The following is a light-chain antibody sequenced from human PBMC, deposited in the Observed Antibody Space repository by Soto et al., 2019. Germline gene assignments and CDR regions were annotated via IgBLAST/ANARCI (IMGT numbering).Light chain of an antibody. J-gene: IGKJ1*01. CDR1: QGISGW. CDR3: QQYNSFLT. CDR2: RTS. V-gene: IGKV1-5*03. Sequence: DIQMTQSPSTLSASIGDRVTITCRASQGISGWLAWYQQKPGKAPKLLIYRTSTLAGGVPSRFSGSGSGTEFTLTISSLPPDYFATYYCQQYNSFLTFGQGTKVEIK.